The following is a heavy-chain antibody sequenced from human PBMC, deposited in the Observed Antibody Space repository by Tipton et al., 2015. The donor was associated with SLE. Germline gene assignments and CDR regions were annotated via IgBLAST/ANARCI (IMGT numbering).Heavy chain of an antibody. CDR3: ARRTLATVLDV. D-gene: IGHD1-14*01. CDR2: IYYSGTT. CDR1: GGSTSPFF. J-gene: IGHJ3*01. Sequence: TLSLTCTVSGGSTSPFFWAWIRQPPGKGLEWIGYIYYSGTTIFSPSFNSRVTMSVDTSRNQFSLTLSSLTAADTAVYYCARRTLATVLDVWGHGTLVAVS. V-gene: IGHV4-59*08.